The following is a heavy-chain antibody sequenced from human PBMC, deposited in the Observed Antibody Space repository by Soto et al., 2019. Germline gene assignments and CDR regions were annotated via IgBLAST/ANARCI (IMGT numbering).Heavy chain of an antibody. J-gene: IGHJ4*02. D-gene: IGHD3-22*01. Sequence: TGGSLRLSCAASGFTFSSYAMSWVRQAPGKGLEWVSAISGSGGSTYYADSVKGRFTISRDNSKNTLYLQMNSLRAEDTAVYYCAKALLLRRDYYASSGSPFDYWGQGTLVTVSS. V-gene: IGHV3-23*01. CDR3: AKALLLRRDYYASSGSPFDY. CDR2: ISGSGGST. CDR1: GFTFSSYA.